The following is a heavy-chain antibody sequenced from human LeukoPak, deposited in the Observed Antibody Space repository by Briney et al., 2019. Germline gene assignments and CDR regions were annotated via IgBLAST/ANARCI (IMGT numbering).Heavy chain of an antibody. V-gene: IGHV4-59*01. J-gene: IGHJ4*02. Sequence: SETLSLTCTVSGGSISSYYWSWIRQPPGKGLEWIGYIYYSGTTNYNPPLKNRLNISVDTSKNQFSLKLSSVTAADTAVYYCARGVYIAAAQYGYWGQGTLVTVSS. D-gene: IGHD6-13*01. CDR2: IYYSGTT. CDR1: GGSISSYY. CDR3: ARGVYIAAAQYGY.